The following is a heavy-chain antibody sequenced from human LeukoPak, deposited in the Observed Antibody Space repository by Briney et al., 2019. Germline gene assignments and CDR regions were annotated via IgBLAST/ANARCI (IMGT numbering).Heavy chain of an antibody. D-gene: IGHD2-2*01. CDR1: GDTFSSYA. V-gene: IGHV1-69*05. Sequence: GASVKVSCKASGDTFSSYAISWVRQAPGQGLEWMGGIIPIFGTANYAQKFQGRVTITTDESTSTAYMELSSLRSEDTAVYYCARDTAGYCSSTSCYTWYFDYWGQGTLVTVSS. J-gene: IGHJ4*02. CDR3: ARDTAGYCSSTSCYTWYFDY. CDR2: IIPIFGTA.